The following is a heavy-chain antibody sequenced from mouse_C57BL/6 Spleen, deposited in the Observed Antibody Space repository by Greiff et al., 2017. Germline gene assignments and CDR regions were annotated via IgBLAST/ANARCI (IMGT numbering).Heavy chain of an antibody. Sequence: EVHLVESGGGLVKPGGSLKLSCAASGFTFSDYGMHWVRQAPEKGLEWVAYISSGSSTIYYADTVKGRCTISRDNAKNTLCLQMTSLRSEDTAMYYCARFTTVGDYWDQGTTLAVSA. CDR2: ISSGSSTI. CDR3: ARFTTVGDY. V-gene: IGHV5-17*01. CDR1: GFTFSDYG. D-gene: IGHD1-1*01. J-gene: IGHJ2*01.